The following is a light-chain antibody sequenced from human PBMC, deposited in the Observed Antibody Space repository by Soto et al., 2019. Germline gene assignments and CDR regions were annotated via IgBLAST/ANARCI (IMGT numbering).Light chain of an antibody. CDR1: QSVSTF. J-gene: IGKJ5*01. V-gene: IGKV3-11*01. CDR3: QQRGDWPPIT. Sequence: EVVMTQSPVTLSVSPGERATLSCRASQSVSTFLAWFQQKPGQPPRLLIYNASNRTTGIPARFSGSGSGTDFTLTISSLEPEDFAVYYCQQRGDWPPITFGQGTRLEIK. CDR2: NAS.